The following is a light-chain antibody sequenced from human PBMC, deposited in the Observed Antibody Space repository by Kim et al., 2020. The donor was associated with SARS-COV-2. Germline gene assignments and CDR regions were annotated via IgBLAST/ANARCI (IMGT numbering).Light chain of an antibody. CDR1: QSISTH. V-gene: IGKV1-39*01. J-gene: IGKJ5*01. CDR3: QQAYSSSQIT. CDR2: AAT. Sequence: SVGDRVTITCRTSQSISTHLYWYQQKPRKGPELLIYAATNLQSGVPSRFSGRGSGTEFTLTIRALQPEDSATYYCQQAYSSSQITFGQGTRLEIK.